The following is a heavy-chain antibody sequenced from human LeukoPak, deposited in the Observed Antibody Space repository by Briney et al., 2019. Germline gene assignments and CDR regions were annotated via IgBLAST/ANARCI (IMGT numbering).Heavy chain of an antibody. CDR3: ARQTYSSRGSLYYGMDV. J-gene: IGHJ6*04. V-gene: IGHV5-51*01. D-gene: IGHD6-13*01. CDR2: IYPGDSDT. CDR1: GYSFTSYW. Sequence: GESLKISCKGSGYSFTSYWIGWVRQMPGKGLEWMGIIYPGDSDTRYSPSFQGQVIISADKSISTAYLQWSSLKASDTAMYYCARQTYSSRGSLYYGMDVWGKGTTVTVSS.